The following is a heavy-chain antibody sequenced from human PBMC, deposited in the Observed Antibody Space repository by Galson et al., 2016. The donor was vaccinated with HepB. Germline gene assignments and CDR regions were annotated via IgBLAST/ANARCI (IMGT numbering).Heavy chain of an antibody. Sequence: SLRLSCAASGFTFSTYGIHWVRQAPGKGLEWVAVIWYDGSNRYYGDSAKGRFTISRDNSKNTVHLQKNSLRAEDRAVYYCAGGFSVPGRIDYWGQGTLVTVSS. J-gene: IGHJ4*02. CDR3: AGGFSVPGRIDY. CDR1: GFTFSTYG. V-gene: IGHV3-33*01. D-gene: IGHD2-2*01. CDR2: IWYDGSNR.